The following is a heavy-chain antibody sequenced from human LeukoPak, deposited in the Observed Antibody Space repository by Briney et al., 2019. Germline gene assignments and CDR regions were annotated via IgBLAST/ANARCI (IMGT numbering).Heavy chain of an antibody. Sequence: SETLSLTCTVSGGSVSSGSYYWSWIRQHPGKGLEWIGYIYYSGSTYYNPSLKSRVTISVDTSKNQFSLKLSSVTAADTAVYYCARVLGGLLDYYYYGMDVWGQGTTVTVSS. CDR1: GGSVSSGSYY. V-gene: IGHV4-31*03. CDR2: IYYSGST. D-gene: IGHD3-16*01. CDR3: ARVLGGLLDYYYYGMDV. J-gene: IGHJ6*02.